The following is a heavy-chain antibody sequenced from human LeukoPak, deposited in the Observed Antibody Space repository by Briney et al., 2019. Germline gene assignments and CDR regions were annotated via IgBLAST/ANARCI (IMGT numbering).Heavy chain of an antibody. V-gene: IGHV3-23*01. D-gene: IGHD6-19*01. CDR2: VTGSGGQR. CDR3: AKETTVAGFYPYFDY. J-gene: IGHJ4*02. CDR1: GFTFRNYA. Sequence: GGSLRLSCEASGFTFRNYALAWVRQAPGKGLEWVSSVTGSGGQRYYADSVKGRFTISRDNSKNTLYLQMSSLRAGDTAVYYCAKETTVAGFYPYFDYWGQGTLVTVSS.